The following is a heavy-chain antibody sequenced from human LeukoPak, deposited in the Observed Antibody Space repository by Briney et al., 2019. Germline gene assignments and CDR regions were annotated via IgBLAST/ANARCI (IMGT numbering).Heavy chain of an antibody. J-gene: IGHJ4*02. Sequence: GESLKISCKGSGYSFTSYWIGWVRQMPGKGLGWMGIIYPGDSDTRYSPSFQGQVTISADKSISTAYLQWSSLKASDTAMYYCARQMGGYRYGSTNFDYWGQGTLVTVSS. CDR2: IYPGDSDT. CDR3: ARQMGGYRYGSTNFDY. CDR1: GYSFTSYW. V-gene: IGHV5-51*01. D-gene: IGHD5-18*01.